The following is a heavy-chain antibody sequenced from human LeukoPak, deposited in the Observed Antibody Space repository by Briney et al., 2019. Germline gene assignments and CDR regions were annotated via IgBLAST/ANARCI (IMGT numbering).Heavy chain of an antibody. J-gene: IGHJ4*02. Sequence: PGGSLRLSCAASGFTFSSYSMNWVRQAPGKGLEWVSSTSSSSYIYYADSVKGRFTISRDNAKNSLYLQMNSLRAEDTAVYYCARDRQLLNDYWGQGTLVTVSS. CDR2: TSSSSYI. CDR3: ARDRQLLNDY. CDR1: GFTFSSYS. V-gene: IGHV3-21*01. D-gene: IGHD6-6*01.